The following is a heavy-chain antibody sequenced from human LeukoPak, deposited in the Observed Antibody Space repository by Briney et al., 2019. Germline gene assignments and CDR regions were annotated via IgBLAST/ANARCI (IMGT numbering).Heavy chain of an antibody. CDR1: GGSISSSSYY. V-gene: IGHV4-39*01. J-gene: IGHJ6*03. CDR3: ARRSGSYAYYYYFMDV. Sequence: SETLSLTCTVSGGSISSSSYYWGWIRQPPGKGLEWIGSIYYSGTTYYNPSLKSRVTISVDTSKNQFSLKLSSVTAADTAVYYCARRSGSYAYYYYFMDVWGKGTTVTVSS. D-gene: IGHD3-16*01. CDR2: IYYSGTT.